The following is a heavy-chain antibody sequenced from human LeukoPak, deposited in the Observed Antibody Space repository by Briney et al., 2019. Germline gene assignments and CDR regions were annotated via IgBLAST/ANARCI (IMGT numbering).Heavy chain of an antibody. CDR3: ARGLGYCSGGSCYFGAFDI. Sequence: GASVKVSCKASGGTFSSYAISWVRQAPGQGLEWMGWINPNSGGTNYAQKFQGRVTMTRDTSISTAYMELSRLRSDDTAVYYCARGLGYCSGGSCYFGAFDIWGQGTMVTVSS. J-gene: IGHJ3*02. CDR1: GGTFSSYA. V-gene: IGHV1-2*02. CDR2: INPNSGGT. D-gene: IGHD2-15*01.